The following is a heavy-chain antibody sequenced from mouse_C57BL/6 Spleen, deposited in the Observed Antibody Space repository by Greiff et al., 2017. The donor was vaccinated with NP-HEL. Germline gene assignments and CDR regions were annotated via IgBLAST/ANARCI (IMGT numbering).Heavy chain of an antibody. CDR2: IRNKANGYTT. Sequence: EVQLVESGGGLVQPGGSLSLSCAASGFTFTDYYMSWVRQPPGKALEWLGFIRNKANGYTTEYSASVKGRFTISRDNSQSILYLQMNALRAEDSATYYCARYYYGSRRGVYAMDYWGQGTSVTVSS. V-gene: IGHV7-3*01. J-gene: IGHJ4*01. D-gene: IGHD1-1*01. CDR3: ARYYYGSRRGVYAMDY. CDR1: GFTFTDYY.